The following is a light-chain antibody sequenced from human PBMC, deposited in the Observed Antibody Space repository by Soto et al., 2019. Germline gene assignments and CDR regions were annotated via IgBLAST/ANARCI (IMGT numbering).Light chain of an antibody. CDR1: QGISVW. Sequence: DIQMTQSPSTLSASVGDRVTITCRASQGISVWLAWYQQKPGKAPNLLIYGASNLESGVPSRFSGSGSGTEFSLTISSLQPDDFATYYCQQYMSYSEFTFGPGTKVDIK. J-gene: IGKJ3*01. V-gene: IGKV1-5*03. CDR2: GAS. CDR3: QQYMSYSEFT.